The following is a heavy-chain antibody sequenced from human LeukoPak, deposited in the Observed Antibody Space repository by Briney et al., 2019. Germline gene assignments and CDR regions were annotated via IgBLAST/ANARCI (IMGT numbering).Heavy chain of an antibody. Sequence: PSETLSLTCTVSGGSIGSHLFYWAWIRQPPGKGLEWVGSIYYSGSTYYNPSLIGRVTISVDTSQNQFSVRLPSVTAADTAVYYCASMVRGVIVGPNYYSYYLDVWGPGATVTVS. CDR3: ASMVRGVIVGPNYYSYYLDV. D-gene: IGHD3-10*01. CDR2: IYYSGST. J-gene: IGHJ6*03. CDR1: GGSIGSHLFY. V-gene: IGHV4-39*01.